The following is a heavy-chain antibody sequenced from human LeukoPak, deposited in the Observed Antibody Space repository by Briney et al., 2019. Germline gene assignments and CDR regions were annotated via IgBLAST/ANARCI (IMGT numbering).Heavy chain of an antibody. CDR3: ARGGSYCSSTSCDNWFDP. V-gene: IGHV1-46*01. CDR1: GYTFTTYY. CDR2: INPSGST. D-gene: IGHD2-2*01. J-gene: IGHJ5*02. Sequence: ASVKVSCKASGYTFTTYYMHWVRQAPGQGLEWMGIINPSGSTNSAQKFQGRVTMTRDTSTSTVYMELSSLRSEDTAVYYCARGGSYCSSTSCDNWFDPWGQGTLVTVSS.